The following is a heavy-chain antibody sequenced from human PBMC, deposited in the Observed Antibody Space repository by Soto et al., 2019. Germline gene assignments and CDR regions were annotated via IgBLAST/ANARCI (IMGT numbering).Heavy chain of an antibody. CDR3: APDLLLHGMDI. J-gene: IGHJ6*02. V-gene: IGHV1-24*01. CDR1: GYSLSRLS. CDR2: FDREVGEA. Sequence: QVQLVQSGAEVKKPGASVKVSCKASGYSLSRLSVHWVRQAPGKGLEWMGVFDREVGEAIYAQKFQDRVTMTADTSTDTAYMDLNSLRSDDTAVYYCAPDLLLHGMDIWGQGTTVTVSS.